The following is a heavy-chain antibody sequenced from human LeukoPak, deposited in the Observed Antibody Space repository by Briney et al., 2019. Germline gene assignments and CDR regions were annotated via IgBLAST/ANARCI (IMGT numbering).Heavy chain of an antibody. V-gene: IGHV4-4*07. Sequence: SETLSLTCTVSGGSISSYYRSWIRQPAGKGLEWIGRIYTSGSTNYNPSLKSRVTMSVDTSKNQFSLKLSSVTAADTAVYYCARGNSMGADDAFTICGQGSMVTVSS. CDR3: ARGNSMGADDAFTI. CDR1: GGSISSYY. D-gene: IGHD3-16*01. J-gene: IGHJ3*02. CDR2: IYTSGST.